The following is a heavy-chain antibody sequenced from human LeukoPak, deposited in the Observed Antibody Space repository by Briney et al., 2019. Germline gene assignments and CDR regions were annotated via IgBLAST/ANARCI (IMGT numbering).Heavy chain of an antibody. J-gene: IGHJ3*02. Sequence: GGSLRLSCAASGFTFSSYAMHWVRQAPGKGLEWVAVISYDGSNKYYADSVKGRFTISRDNSKNTLYLQMNSLRAEDTAVYYCARKYKHYYDSSGYCHARGAFDIWGQGTMVTVSS. D-gene: IGHD3-22*01. V-gene: IGHV3-30*04. CDR2: ISYDGSNK. CDR1: GFTFSSYA. CDR3: ARKYKHYYDSSGYCHARGAFDI.